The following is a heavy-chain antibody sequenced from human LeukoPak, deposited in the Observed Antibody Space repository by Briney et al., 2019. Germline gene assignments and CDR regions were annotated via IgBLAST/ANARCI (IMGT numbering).Heavy chain of an antibody. CDR1: GFTFGSYA. V-gene: IGHV3-30*01. Sequence: GGSLRLSCAASGFTFGSYAMHWVRQAPGKGLEWVAVISYDGSNKYYADSVKGRFTISRDNSKNTLYLQMNSLRAEDTAVYYCASGRSQLVLGYYFDYWGQGTLVTVSS. CDR2: ISYDGSNK. CDR3: ASGRSQLVLGYYFDY. D-gene: IGHD6-6*01. J-gene: IGHJ4*02.